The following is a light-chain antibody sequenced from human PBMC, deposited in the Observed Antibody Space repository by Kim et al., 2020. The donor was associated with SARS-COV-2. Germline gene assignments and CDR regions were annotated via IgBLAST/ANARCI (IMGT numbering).Light chain of an antibody. J-gene: IGLJ2*01. CDR2: YSF. CDR3: QVWDDTSNHVV. V-gene: IGLV3-21*04. Sequence: APGTPAVISCAENNIGIKSVHWYQQKPGPAPVLVIYYSFDRPSGIPERFSGSNSGNTAPLTISRVEAGDEADYYCQVWDDTSNHVVFGGGTQLTVL. CDR1: NIGIKS.